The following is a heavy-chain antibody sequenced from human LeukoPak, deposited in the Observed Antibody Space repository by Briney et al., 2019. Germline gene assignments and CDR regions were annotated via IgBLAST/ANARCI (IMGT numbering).Heavy chain of an antibody. V-gene: IGHV3-64D*09. J-gene: IGHJ4*02. Sequence: GGSLRLSCSASGFTSSSFAMHWVRQAPGKGLEYVAAISRNGGSTYYADSVKGRFTISRDNSKSTLYLQMCSLRAEDTAVYLCVKDLRSDFMGVLSRYLSYWGQGTLVTVSS. CDR3: VKDLRSDFMGVLSRYLSY. D-gene: IGHD2/OR15-2a*01. CDR2: ISRNGGST. CDR1: GFTSSSFA.